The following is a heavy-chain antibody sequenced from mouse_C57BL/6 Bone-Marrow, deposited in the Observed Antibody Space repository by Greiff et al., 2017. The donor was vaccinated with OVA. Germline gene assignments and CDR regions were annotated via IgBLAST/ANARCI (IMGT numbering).Heavy chain of an antibody. J-gene: IGHJ2*01. CDR2: INPASGGT. Sequence: VQLQQSVAELVRPGTSVKVSCKASGYAFTNYLIEWVKQRPGQGLEWIGVINPASGGTNYNQKFKGKATLTADKSSSTAYMQLSSLTSEDSAVYFGARAPNCYGSSWDYWGQGTTLTVSS. V-gene: IGHV1-54*01. D-gene: IGHD1-1*01. CDR1: GYAFTNYL. CDR3: ARAPNCYGSSWDY.